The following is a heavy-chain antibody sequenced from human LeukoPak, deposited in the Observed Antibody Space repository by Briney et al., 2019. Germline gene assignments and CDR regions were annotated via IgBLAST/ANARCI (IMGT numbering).Heavy chain of an antibody. Sequence: SETLSLTCSVSGGFVTSQEYYWAWIRQPPGRGLEWIGAAFYGGSTYYNPSLKSRVTISVDTSKNQFSLKLSSVTAADTAVYYCARVRFWSGYYTGADYWGQGTLVTVSS. V-gene: IGHV4-30-4*08. CDR1: GGFVTSQEYY. J-gene: IGHJ4*02. D-gene: IGHD3-3*01. CDR3: ARVRFWSGYYTGADY. CDR2: AFYGGST.